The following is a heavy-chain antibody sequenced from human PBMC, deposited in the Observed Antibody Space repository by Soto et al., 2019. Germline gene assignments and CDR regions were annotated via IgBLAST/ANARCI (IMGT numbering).Heavy chain of an antibody. CDR3: ARYPPWYVDPFDI. J-gene: IGHJ3*02. Sequence: GGSLRLSCAASGFTFSSYAMHWVRQAPGKGLEWVAVISYDGSNKYYADSVKGRFTISRDNSKNTLYLQMNSLRAEDTAVYYCARYPPWYVDPFDIWGQGTLVTVSS. CDR1: GFTFSSYA. D-gene: IGHD6-13*01. CDR2: ISYDGSNK. V-gene: IGHV3-30-3*01.